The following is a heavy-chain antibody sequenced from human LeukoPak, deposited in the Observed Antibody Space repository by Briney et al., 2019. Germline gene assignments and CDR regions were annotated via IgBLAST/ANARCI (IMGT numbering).Heavy chain of an antibody. V-gene: IGHV3-21*01. J-gene: IGHJ4*02. D-gene: IGHD6-19*01. CDR1: GFTFSSYS. Sequence: GGSLRLSCAASGFTFSSYSMNWVRQAPGKGLGWVSSISSSSSYIYYADSVKGRFTISRDNAKNSLYLQMNSLRAEDTAVYYCARSPPLAGRIAVAKTWFDYWGQGTLVTVSS. CDR2: ISSSSSYI. CDR3: ARSPPLAGRIAVAKTWFDY.